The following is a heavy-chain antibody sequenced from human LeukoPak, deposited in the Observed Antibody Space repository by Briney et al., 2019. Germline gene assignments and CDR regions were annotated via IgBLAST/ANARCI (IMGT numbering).Heavy chain of an antibody. Sequence: APVKVSCKASGYTFTGYYMHWVRQAPGQGLEWMGWINPNSGGTNYAQKFQGRVTMTRDTSISTAYMELSRLRSDDTAVYYCARDDSGYDYFYGMDVWGQGTTVTVSS. V-gene: IGHV1-2*02. D-gene: IGHD5-12*01. CDR2: INPNSGGT. J-gene: IGHJ6*02. CDR3: ARDDSGYDYFYGMDV. CDR1: GYTFTGYY.